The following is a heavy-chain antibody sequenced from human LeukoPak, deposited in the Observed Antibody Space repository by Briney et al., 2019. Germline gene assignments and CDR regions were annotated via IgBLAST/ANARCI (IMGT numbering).Heavy chain of an antibody. V-gene: IGHV4-38-2*02. D-gene: IGHD3-22*01. Sequence: SETLSLTCTVSGYSISSGYYWGWIRQPPGKGLEWIGSIYHSGSTYYNPSLKSRVTISVDTSKNQFSLKLSSVTAADTAVYYCARGRHYYESSDYYYEGDGFDVWGQGTMVTVSS. CDR2: IYHSGST. CDR3: ARGRHYYESSDYYYEGDGFDV. CDR1: GYSISSGYY. J-gene: IGHJ3*01.